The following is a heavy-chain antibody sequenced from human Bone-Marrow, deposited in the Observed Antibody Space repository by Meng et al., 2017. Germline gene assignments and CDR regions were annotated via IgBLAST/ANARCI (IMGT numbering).Heavy chain of an antibody. D-gene: IGHD5-12*01. V-gene: IGHV3-33*01. J-gene: IGHJ4*02. CDR2: IWYDGSNK. CDR3: ARDTKWLRDYYFDY. CDR1: GFTFSSYG. Sequence: GESLKISCAASGFTFSSYGMHWVRQAPGKGLEWVAVIWYDGSNKYYADSVKGRFTISRDNSKNTLYLQMNSLRAEDTAVYYCARDTKWLRDYYFDYWGQGTLVTVSS.